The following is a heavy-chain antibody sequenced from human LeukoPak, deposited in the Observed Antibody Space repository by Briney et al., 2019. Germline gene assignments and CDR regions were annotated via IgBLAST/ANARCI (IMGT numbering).Heavy chain of an antibody. CDR3: GAYDYIWGSYRYRLSDY. CDR1: GFTFSSYA. CDR2: ISGSGGST. Sequence: GGSLRLSCAASGFTFSSYAMSWSRQPPGKGLERVSAISGSGGSTYYAHSVKRRFTISRDNSKNTLYLQMNSLRAEDTAVYYCGAYDYIWGSYRYRLSDYWGQGTLVTVSS. J-gene: IGHJ4*02. D-gene: IGHD3-16*02. V-gene: IGHV3-23*01.